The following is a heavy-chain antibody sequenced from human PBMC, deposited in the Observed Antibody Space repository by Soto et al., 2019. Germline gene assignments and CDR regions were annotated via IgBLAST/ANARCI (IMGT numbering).Heavy chain of an antibody. CDR2: IIPIHGTA. CDR1: GGTFGSYG. V-gene: IGHV1-69*01. CDR3: ARHPDHSSRWWGGDPNWFDP. D-gene: IGHD6-13*01. J-gene: IGHJ5*02. Sequence: QVQLVQSGAEVKKPGSSVKVSCKASGGTFGSYGISWVRQAPGQGLEWMGGIIPIHGTANYAQKFQGTVTITADESTSTAFMELSSLRSDDTAVYYCARHPDHSSRWWGGDPNWFDPWGQGTLVTVSS.